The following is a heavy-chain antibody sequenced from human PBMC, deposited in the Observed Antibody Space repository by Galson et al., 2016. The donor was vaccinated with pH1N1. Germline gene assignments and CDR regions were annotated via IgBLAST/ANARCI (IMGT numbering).Heavy chain of an antibody. CDR2: IDPSNGGT. CDR1: GYSLAKYY. D-gene: IGHD3-22*01. V-gene: IGHV1-46*01. J-gene: IGHJ4*02. Sequence: SVKVSCKASGYSLAKYYVHWVRQVPGQGLEWMGVIDPSNGGTIYAQKFQGRVTMTVDRPTSTVDMEVNRLSTEDTAIYYWESFTTRTTGDYWGQGTLVSVSS. CDR3: ESFTTRTTGDY.